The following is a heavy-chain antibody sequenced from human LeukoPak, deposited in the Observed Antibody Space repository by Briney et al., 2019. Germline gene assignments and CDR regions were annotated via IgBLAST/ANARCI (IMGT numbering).Heavy chain of an antibody. D-gene: IGHD2-15*01. CDR2: ISYDGSNK. J-gene: IGHJ4*02. V-gene: IGHV3-30*04. CDR1: GFTFSGYA. Sequence: GGSLRLSCAASGFTFSGYAMHWVRQAPGKGLEWVAAISYDGSNKYYADSVKGRFTISRDNSKNTLYLQMNSLRAEDTAVYYCARFPGEGVVAATDFWGQGTLVTVSS. CDR3: ARFPGEGVVAATDF.